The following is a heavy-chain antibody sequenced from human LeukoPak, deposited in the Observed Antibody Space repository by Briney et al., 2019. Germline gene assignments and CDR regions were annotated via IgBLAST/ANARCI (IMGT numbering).Heavy chain of an antibody. CDR2: IYHSGST. Sequence: SETLTLTCTVSGASISTYYWSWIRQPPGKGLEWIGYIYHSGSTNYSPSLKSRVTISIDTSKNQFSLKLSSVTAADTAVYYCVRDQGTWWFDPWGQGTLVTVSS. CDR3: VRDQGTWWFDP. V-gene: IGHV4-59*01. J-gene: IGHJ5*02. D-gene: IGHD1-1*01. CDR1: GASISTYY.